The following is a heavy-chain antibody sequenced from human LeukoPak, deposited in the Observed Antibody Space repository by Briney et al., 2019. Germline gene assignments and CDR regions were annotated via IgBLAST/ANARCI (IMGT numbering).Heavy chain of an antibody. Sequence: PGGSLRLSCAASGFTFSNYAITWVRQAPGKGLEWVSTISSSGTNTYYADSVKGRFTISRDNSKNTLYLQMNSLRVEDTAVYYCAKDGHYDSSGFTLQYWGQGTLVTVSS. J-gene: IGHJ1*01. CDR2: ISSSGTNT. D-gene: IGHD3-22*01. V-gene: IGHV3-23*01. CDR1: GFTFSNYA. CDR3: AKDGHYDSSGFTLQY.